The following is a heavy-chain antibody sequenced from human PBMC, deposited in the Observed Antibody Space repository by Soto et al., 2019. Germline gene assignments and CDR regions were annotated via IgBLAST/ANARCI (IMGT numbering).Heavy chain of an antibody. V-gene: IGHV4-31*03. CDR2: IYYSGST. CDR1: DGSISSGGNY. Sequence: QVQLQESGPGLVKPSQTLSLTCSVSDGSISSGGNYWNWIRQHPGKGLEWIGYIYYSGSTYYNPSLKSRVTISIDTSKNQFSLKLSSVTAADTAVYYCARDPSIADFYGMDVWGQGTTVTVSS. D-gene: IGHD6-13*01. J-gene: IGHJ6*02. CDR3: ARDPSIADFYGMDV.